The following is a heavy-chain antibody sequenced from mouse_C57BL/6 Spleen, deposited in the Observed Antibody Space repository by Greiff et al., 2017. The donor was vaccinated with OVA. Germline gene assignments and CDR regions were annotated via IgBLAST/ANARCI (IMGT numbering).Heavy chain of an antibody. V-gene: IGHV1-22*01. Sequence: EVQLQQSGPELVKPGASVKMSCKASGYTFTDYNMHWVKQSHGKSLEWIGYINPNNGGTSYNQKFKGKATLHVNKSSSTAYMELRSLTSEDSAVYYCAKATDGSRGDFDYWGQGTTLTVSS. CDR3: AKATDGSRGDFDY. D-gene: IGHD1-1*01. J-gene: IGHJ2*01. CDR1: GYTFTDYN. CDR2: INPNNGGT.